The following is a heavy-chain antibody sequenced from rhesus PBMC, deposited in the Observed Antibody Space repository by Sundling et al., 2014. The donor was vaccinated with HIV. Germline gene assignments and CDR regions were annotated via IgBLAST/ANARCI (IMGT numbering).Heavy chain of an antibody. J-gene: IGHJ4*01. CDR1: GGSISGGYY. D-gene: IGHD2-27*01. V-gene: IGHV4S13*01. CDR3: ARGYCSGTYCYFPDY. CDR2: IYSNSEST. Sequence: QVQLQESGPGLVKPSETLSLTCAVSGGSISGGYYWSWIRQPPGKGLEWIGGIYSNSESTKYNPSLKSRVTISKDTSKNQFSLKLSSVTAADTAVYYCARGYCSGTYCYFPDYWGQGVLVTVSS.